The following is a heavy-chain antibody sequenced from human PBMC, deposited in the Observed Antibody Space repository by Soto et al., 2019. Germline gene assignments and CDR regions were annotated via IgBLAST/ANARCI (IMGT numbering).Heavy chain of an antibody. D-gene: IGHD2-2*01. CDR1: GFTFSRYA. Sequence: PGGSLRLSCAASGFTFSRYAMSWGRQAPGKGLEWVAVIWYDGSNKYYADSVKGRFTISRDNSKNTLYLQMNSLRAEDTAVYYCAMGACSSTSCYHYYYYYGMDVWGQGTTVTVSS. CDR2: IWYDGSNK. J-gene: IGHJ6*02. V-gene: IGHV3-33*08. CDR3: AMGACSSTSCYHYYYYYGMDV.